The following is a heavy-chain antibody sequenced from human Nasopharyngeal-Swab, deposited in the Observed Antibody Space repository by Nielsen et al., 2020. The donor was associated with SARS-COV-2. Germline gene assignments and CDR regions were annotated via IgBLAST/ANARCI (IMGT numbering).Heavy chain of an antibody. CDR2: IDSLHNT. V-gene: IGHV3-23*01. CDR3: VKDYLREGYF. D-gene: IGHD3-9*01. CDR1: GFTFRSYA. Sequence: GESLKISCAASGFTFRSYAMTWARQAPGKGLEWVSAIDSLHNTYYADSVKGRFTLSRDNSKNTLYLQMNSLRAEDTAVYYCVKDYLREGYFGGQGTLVTVSS. J-gene: IGHJ4*02.